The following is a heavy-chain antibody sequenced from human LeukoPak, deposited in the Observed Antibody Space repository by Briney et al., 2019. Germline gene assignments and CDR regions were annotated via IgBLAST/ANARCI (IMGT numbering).Heavy chain of an antibody. V-gene: IGHV4-34*01. CDR3: ARRRLGYYFDY. CDR1: GGSFSGFF. CDR2: INHSGST. D-gene: IGHD5-24*01. J-gene: IGHJ4*02. Sequence: PSETLSLTCAVYGGSFSGFFLSWIRQPPGKGLEWIGEINHSGSTNCNPSLKSRVTLSADTSKNQFSLTLNSVTAADTAVYYCARRRLGYYFDYWGQGTLVTVSS.